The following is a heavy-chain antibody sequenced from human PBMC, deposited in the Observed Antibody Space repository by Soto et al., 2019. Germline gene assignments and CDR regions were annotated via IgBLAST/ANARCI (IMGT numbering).Heavy chain of an antibody. D-gene: IGHD6-6*01. CDR2: INPSGGST. V-gene: IGHV1-46*03. CDR1: GYTFTSYY. J-gene: IGHJ6*03. CDR3: ARVNIAARPGYYYYYTDV. Sequence: ASVKVSCKASGYTFTSYYMHWVRQAPGQGLEWMGIINPSGGSTSYAQKFQGRVTMTRDTSTSTVYMELSSLRSEDTAVYYCARVNIAARPGYYYYYTDVWGKGTTVTVSS.